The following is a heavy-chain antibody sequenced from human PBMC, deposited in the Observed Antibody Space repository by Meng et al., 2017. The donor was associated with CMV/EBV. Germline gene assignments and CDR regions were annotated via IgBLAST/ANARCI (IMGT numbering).Heavy chain of an antibody. CDR1: GGSFSGYY. CDR3: ARGSIAARLGLGD. CDR2: INHSGST. J-gene: IGHJ4*02. Sequence: QGQLQQWGAGLFKPSETLSLTCAGYGGSFSGYYWSWIRQPPGKGLEWIGEINHSGSTNYNPSLKSRVTISVDTSKNQFSLKLSSVTAADTAVYYCARGSIAARLGLGDWGQGTLVTVSS. V-gene: IGHV4-34*01. D-gene: IGHD6-6*01.